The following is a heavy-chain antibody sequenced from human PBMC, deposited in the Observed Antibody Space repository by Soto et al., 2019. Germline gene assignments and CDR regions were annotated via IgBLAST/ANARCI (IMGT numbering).Heavy chain of an antibody. CDR3: ARDLSKATVTTFYYYYGMDV. J-gene: IGHJ6*02. CDR2: IYYSGST. Sequence: SETLSLTCTVSGGSISSGDYYWSWIRQPPGKGLEWIGYIYYSGSTYYNPSLKSRVTISVDTSKNQFSLKLSSVTAADTAVYYCARDLSKATVTTFYYYYGMDVWGQGTTVT. V-gene: IGHV4-30-4*01. CDR1: GGSISSGDYY. D-gene: IGHD4-4*01.